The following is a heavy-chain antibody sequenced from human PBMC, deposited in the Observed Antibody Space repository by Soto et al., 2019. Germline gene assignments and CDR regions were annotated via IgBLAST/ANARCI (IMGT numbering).Heavy chain of an antibody. V-gene: IGHV4-59*01. Sequence: SETLSLTCTVSGGSISSYYWSWIRQPPGKGLEWIGYIYYSGSTNYNPSLKSRVTISVDTSKNQFSLKLSSVTAADTAVYYCGRWSPHRYTAMDQDYFDYWGQGTLVTVSS. CDR3: GRWSPHRYTAMDQDYFDY. J-gene: IGHJ4*02. CDR2: IYYSGST. CDR1: GGSISSYY. D-gene: IGHD5-18*01.